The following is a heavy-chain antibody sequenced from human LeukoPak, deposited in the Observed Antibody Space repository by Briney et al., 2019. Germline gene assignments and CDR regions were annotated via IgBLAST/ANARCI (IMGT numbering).Heavy chain of an antibody. CDR1: GYTFTGYY. CDR2: INPSGGST. V-gene: IGHV1-46*03. CDR3: ARVSHDAFDI. Sequence: GASVKVSCKASGYTFTGYYKHWVRQAPGQGLEWMGIINPSGGSTSYAQKFQGRVTMTRDTSTSTVYMELSSLRSEDTAVYYCARVSHDAFDIWGQGTMVTVSS. J-gene: IGHJ3*02.